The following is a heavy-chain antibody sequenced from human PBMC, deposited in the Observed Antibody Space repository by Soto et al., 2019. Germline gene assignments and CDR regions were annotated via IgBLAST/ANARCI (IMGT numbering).Heavy chain of an antibody. CDR2: INHSGST. CDR3: ARGRTIQLWTPGFYYYYGMDV. D-gene: IGHD5-18*01. CDR1: GGSFSGYY. J-gene: IGHJ6*02. V-gene: IGHV4-34*01. Sequence: PSETLSLTCAVYGGSFSGYYWSWIRQPPGKGLEWIGEINHSGSTNYNPSLKSRVTISVDTSKNQFSLKLSSVTAADTAVYYCARGRTIQLWTPGFYYYYGMDVWGQGTTVTVSS.